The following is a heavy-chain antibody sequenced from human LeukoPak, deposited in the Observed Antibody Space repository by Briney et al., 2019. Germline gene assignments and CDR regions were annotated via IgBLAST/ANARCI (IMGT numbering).Heavy chain of an antibody. J-gene: IGHJ6*03. Sequence: TPSETLSLTCAVSGGSISTNNWWTWVRQPPGKGLEWIGEIHHSGSTDYNPSLKSRVTMSVDTSNNEFSLKLNSVTAADTAVYYCARTYDSPGYYSPDYYYMDVWGKGTTVTISS. V-gene: IGHV4-4*02. D-gene: IGHD3-22*01. CDR1: GGSISTNNW. CDR2: IHHSGST. CDR3: ARTYDSPGYYSPDYYYMDV.